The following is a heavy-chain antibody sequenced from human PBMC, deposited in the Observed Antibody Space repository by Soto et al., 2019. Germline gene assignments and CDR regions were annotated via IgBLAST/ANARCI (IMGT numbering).Heavy chain of an antibody. CDR1: GFTFSHYG. D-gene: IGHD3-22*01. J-gene: IGHJ3*02. V-gene: IGHV3-30*18. CDR2: VSYDGGVK. Sequence: QMQLVESGGGVVQPGTSMRVSCAASGFTFSHYGIHWVRQAPGKGLEWVAVVSYDGGVKLYADSVRDRFAISRDNSKNTLYLQMNSLGPDDTAVYYCAKLPWGFNYYDRSEYRATDNDAFDIWGQGLWSSSLQ. CDR3: AKLPWGFNYYDRSEYRATDNDAFDI.